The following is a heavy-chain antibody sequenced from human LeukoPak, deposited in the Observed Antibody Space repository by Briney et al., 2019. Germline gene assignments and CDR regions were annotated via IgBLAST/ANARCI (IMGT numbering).Heavy chain of an antibody. CDR1: GFTVSSNY. CDR3: AKAPWGTVAGTLDY. CDR2: IYSGGST. Sequence: GGSLRLSCAASGFTVSSNYMSWVRQAPGKGLEWVSVIYSGGSTYYADSVKGRFTISRDNSKNTVYLQMNSLRAEDTAVYYCAKAPWGTVAGTLDYWGQGTLVTVSS. J-gene: IGHJ4*02. V-gene: IGHV3-53*01. D-gene: IGHD6-19*01.